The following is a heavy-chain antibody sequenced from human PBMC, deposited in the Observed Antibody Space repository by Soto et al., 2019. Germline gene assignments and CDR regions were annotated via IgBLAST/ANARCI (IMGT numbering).Heavy chain of an antibody. CDR2: IIPILGIA. CDR3: ARSYYSGSTRYYFDY. CDR1: GGTFSSYT. D-gene: IGHD3-10*01. J-gene: IGHJ4*02. V-gene: IGHV1-69*02. Sequence: QVQLVQSGAEVKKPGSSVKVSCKASGGTFSSYTISWVRQAPGQVLEWMGRIIPILGIANYAQKFQGRVTITADKSTSTAYMELSSLRSEDTAVYYCARSYYSGSTRYYFDYWGQGTLVTVSS.